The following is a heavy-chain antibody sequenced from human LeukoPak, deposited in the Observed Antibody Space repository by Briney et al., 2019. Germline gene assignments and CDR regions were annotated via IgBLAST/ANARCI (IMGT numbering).Heavy chain of an antibody. J-gene: IGHJ3*02. D-gene: IGHD2-21*01. V-gene: IGHV3-74*01. Sequence: GGSLRLSCAASAFTFSNHWMHWVRHAPGRGLVWVSDISSDGSRTFYADSVKGRFIISRDDAKNTVYLQMNSLRAEDTAVYYCVRDGMVIPYAFDIWGQGTMVTVSS. CDR2: ISSDGSRT. CDR1: AFTFSNHW. CDR3: VRDGMVIPYAFDI.